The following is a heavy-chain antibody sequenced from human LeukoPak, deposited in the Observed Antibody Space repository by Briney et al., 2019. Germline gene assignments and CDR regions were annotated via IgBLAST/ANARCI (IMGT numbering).Heavy chain of an antibody. CDR1: GFTFSSYA. Sequence: GGSLRPSCAASGFTFSSYAMSWVRQAPGKGLEWVSATSGSGGSTYYADSVKGRFTISRDNSKNTLYLQMNSLRAEDTAVYYCAKDRGQRFLEWSTHYKYFQHWGQGTLVTVSS. J-gene: IGHJ1*01. CDR3: AKDRGQRFLEWSTHYKYFQH. V-gene: IGHV3-23*01. D-gene: IGHD3-3*01. CDR2: TSGSGGST.